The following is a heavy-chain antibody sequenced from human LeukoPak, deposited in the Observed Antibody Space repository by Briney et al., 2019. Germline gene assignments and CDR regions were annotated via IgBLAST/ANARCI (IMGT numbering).Heavy chain of an antibody. Sequence: SGGSLRLSCAPSGFTFSSYAMSWVRQAPGKGLEWVSAISGSGGSTYYADSVKGRLTISRDNSKNTLYLQTNSLRAEDTAVYYCAKEETMSTVTTYCDYWGQGTLVTVSS. CDR2: ISGSGGST. D-gene: IGHD4-17*01. CDR1: GFTFSSYA. CDR3: AKEETMSTVTTYCDY. V-gene: IGHV3-23*01. J-gene: IGHJ4*02.